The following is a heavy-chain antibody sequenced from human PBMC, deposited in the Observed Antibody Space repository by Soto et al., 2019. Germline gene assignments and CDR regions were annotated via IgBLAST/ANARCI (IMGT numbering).Heavy chain of an antibody. J-gene: IGHJ4*02. V-gene: IGHV1-69*02. D-gene: IGHD2-15*01. Sequence: SVKVSCKASGGTFSSYTISWVRQAPGQGLEWMGRIIPILGIANYAQKFQGRVTITADKSTSTAYMELSSLRSEDTAVYYCATGSLCSGGSCELRSFDYWGQGTLVTGLL. CDR3: ATGSLCSGGSCELRSFDY. CDR2: IIPILGIA. CDR1: GGTFSSYT.